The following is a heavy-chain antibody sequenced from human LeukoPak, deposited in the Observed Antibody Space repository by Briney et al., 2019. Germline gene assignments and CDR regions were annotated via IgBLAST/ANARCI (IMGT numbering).Heavy chain of an antibody. D-gene: IGHD4-17*01. CDR1: GFTFSTYG. CDR2: IWYDGSDK. J-gene: IGHJ4*02. Sequence: GGSLRLSCAASGFTFSTYGMPWVRQAPGKGLEWVAVIWYDGSDKYYADSVKGRFTISRDNFKNKLYLQMNSLRAEDTAVYYCASGNDYGDYGQYWGQGILVTVSS. CDR3: ASGNDYGDYGQY. V-gene: IGHV3-33*01.